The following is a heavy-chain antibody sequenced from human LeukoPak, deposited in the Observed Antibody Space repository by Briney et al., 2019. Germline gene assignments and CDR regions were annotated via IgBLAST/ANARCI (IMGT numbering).Heavy chain of an antibody. J-gene: IGHJ6*03. V-gene: IGHV1-18*01. CDR3: ARDRSMVRGVIVTRYYYYMDV. CDR1: GYTFTSYG. D-gene: IGHD3-10*01. Sequence: ASVKVSCKASGYTFTSYGISWVRQAPGQGLEWMGWISAYNGNTNYAQKLQGRVTMTTDTSTSTAYMELRSLRSDDTAVYYCARDRSMVRGVIVTRYYYYMDVWGKGTTVTISS. CDR2: ISAYNGNT.